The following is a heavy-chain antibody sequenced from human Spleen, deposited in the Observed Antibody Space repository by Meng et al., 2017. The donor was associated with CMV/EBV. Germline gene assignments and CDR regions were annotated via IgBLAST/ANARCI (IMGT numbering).Heavy chain of an antibody. Sequence: GESLKISYAASGFTIRSNYMSWVRQAPGKGLEWVSSITGSGNHIYYADSLKGRFTISRDNAKNSPYLQMNSLRAEDTAVYYCTRDTLWDCSGVTCSNGMDVWGQGATVTVSS. D-gene: IGHD2-15*01. V-gene: IGHV3-21*01. CDR3: TRDTLWDCSGVTCSNGMDV. J-gene: IGHJ6*02. CDR2: ITGSGNHI. CDR1: GFTIRSNY.